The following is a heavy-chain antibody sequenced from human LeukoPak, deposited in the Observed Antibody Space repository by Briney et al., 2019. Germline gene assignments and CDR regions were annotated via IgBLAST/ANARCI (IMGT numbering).Heavy chain of an antibody. CDR2: IIPIFGTA. D-gene: IGHD3-22*01. Sequence: ASVKVSCKASGGTFSSYAISWVRQAPGQGLEWMGGIIPIFGTANYAQKFQGRVTITAEESTSTAYMELSSLRSEDTAVYYCARSYYYDSSGYQADDAFDIWGQGTMVTVSS. J-gene: IGHJ3*02. CDR3: ARSYYYDSSGYQADDAFDI. CDR1: GGTFSSYA. V-gene: IGHV1-69*01.